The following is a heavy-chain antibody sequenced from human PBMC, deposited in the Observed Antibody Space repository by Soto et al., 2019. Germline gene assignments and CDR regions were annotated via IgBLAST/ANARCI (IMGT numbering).Heavy chain of an antibody. CDR2: VSSTGGIT. CDR1: GFTFSSYA. CDR3: AKESPVTQHIFGSYFDD. V-gene: IGHV3-23*01. Sequence: EVQLLESGGGLIQPGGSLRLSCATSGFTFSSYAMSWVRQAPGEGLEWVSAVSSTGGITYYTDSVKGRFTISRDNSKTTLYLQMNSLRAADTAVYYCAKESPVTQHIFGSYFDDWGQGILVTVSS. D-gene: IGHD4-17*01. J-gene: IGHJ4*02.